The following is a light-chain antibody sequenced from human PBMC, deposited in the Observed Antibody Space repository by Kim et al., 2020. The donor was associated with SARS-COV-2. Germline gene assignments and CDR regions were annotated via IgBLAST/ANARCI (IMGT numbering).Light chain of an antibody. CDR1: QSVSNNY. V-gene: IGKV3-20*01. Sequence: EIVLTQSPCTLSLSPGERATLSCRASQSVSNNYLAWYHHKPGQAPRLLIYGTSSRATGIPDRFSGSGSGTDFTLTISRLEPEDFAVYYCQQYCSSPYTFGQGTKLEIK. CDR2: GTS. CDR3: QQYCSSPYT. J-gene: IGKJ2*01.